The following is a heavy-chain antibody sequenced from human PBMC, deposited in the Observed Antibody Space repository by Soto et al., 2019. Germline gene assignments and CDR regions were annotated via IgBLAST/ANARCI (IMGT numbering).Heavy chain of an antibody. CDR3: WRHDKTALPPLDS. V-gene: IGHV1-69*06. CDR1: GAGDTFSNYG. CDR2: TIPAFGTA. D-gene: IGHD1-1*01. Sequence: QVHLVQSGAEVKSPGSAVKVSCKVSGAGDTFSNYGLNWMRQAPGQGLEWMGGTIPAFGTANYAQKIQGSVTITADTSTTPAYMELSSLRSDDTDVYYCWRHDKTALPPLDSWGQGTLVSVSS. J-gene: IGHJ4*02.